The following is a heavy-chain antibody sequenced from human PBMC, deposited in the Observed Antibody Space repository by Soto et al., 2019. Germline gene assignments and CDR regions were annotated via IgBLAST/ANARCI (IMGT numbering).Heavy chain of an antibody. J-gene: IGHJ4*02. D-gene: IGHD1-26*01. V-gene: IGHV3-23*01. CDR2: ISGSGGST. CDR3: AKVPVGATGRFDY. Sequence: PGGSLRLSCAGSGFTFSNHAMSWVRQAPGKGLAWVSAISGSGGSTYYADSVKGRFTISRDNSKNTLYLQMNSLRAEDTALYYCAKVPVGATGRFDYWGQGTLVTVSS. CDR1: GFTFSNHA.